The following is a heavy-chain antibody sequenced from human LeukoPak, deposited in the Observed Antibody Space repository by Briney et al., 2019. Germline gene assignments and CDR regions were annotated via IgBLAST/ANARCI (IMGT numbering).Heavy chain of an antibody. CDR3: ARARETVLWYFDL. CDR1: GFTFSSYD. CDR2: LSSDGGSI. D-gene: IGHD1-26*01. Sequence: GGSLTLSCAASGFTFSSYDMNWVRQAPGKGLEWVSYLSSDGGSIHYADSVKGRFTISRDNAENSLYLQINSLRAEDTAVYYCARARETVLWYFDLWGRGTLVSVSS. J-gene: IGHJ2*01. V-gene: IGHV3-48*03.